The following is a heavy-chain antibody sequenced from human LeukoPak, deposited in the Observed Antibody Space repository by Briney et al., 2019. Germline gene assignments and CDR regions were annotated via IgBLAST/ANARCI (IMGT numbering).Heavy chain of an antibody. J-gene: IGHJ6*03. CDR3: ARVSVGGYYMDV. CDR1: GYTYTGYY. D-gene: IGHD3-16*01. V-gene: IGHV1-2*02. CDR2: INPKSGGT. Sequence: ASVKVSGKTSGYTYTGYYMHWVRQAPGQGLEWMGWINPKSGGTNYAEKFQGRVTMTRDTSISTAYMELSRLRSDDTAVYYCARVSVGGYYMDVWGKGTTVTISS.